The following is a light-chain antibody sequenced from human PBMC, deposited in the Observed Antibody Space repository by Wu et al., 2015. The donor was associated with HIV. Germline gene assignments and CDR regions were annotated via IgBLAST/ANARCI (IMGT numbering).Light chain of an antibody. CDR2: EAS. Sequence: DIQMTQSPSTLSASVGDRVTITCRASQSISNYLAWYQHKPGKAPKLLMYEASRLESGVPSRFSGSGYGTEFALTISSLQPDDFATYYCQQDNSYSWAFGQGTKVEMK. CDR3: QQDNSYSWA. V-gene: IGKV1-5*03. CDR1: QSISNY. J-gene: IGKJ1*01.